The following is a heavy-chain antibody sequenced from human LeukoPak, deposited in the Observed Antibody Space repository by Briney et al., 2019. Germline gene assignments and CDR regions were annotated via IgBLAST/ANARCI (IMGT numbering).Heavy chain of an antibody. CDR1: GGSISSSNW. CDR3: ARDNSGAFNYYYYMDV. Sequence: PSETLSLTCAVSGGSISSSNWWSWVRQPPGKGLEWIGEIYHSGSTNYNPSLKSRVTISVDKSKNQFSLKLSSVTAADTAVYYCARDNSGAFNYYYYMDVWGKGTTVTVSS. V-gene: IGHV4-4*02. CDR2: IYHSGST. J-gene: IGHJ6*03. D-gene: IGHD2-15*01.